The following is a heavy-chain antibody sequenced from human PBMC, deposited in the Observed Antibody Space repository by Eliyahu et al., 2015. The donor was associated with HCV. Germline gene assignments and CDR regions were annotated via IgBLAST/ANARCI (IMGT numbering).Heavy chain of an antibody. D-gene: IGHD2-15*01. CDR1: GGSISSSSYY. CDR3: ARLVAATDYFDY. V-gene: IGHV4-39*01. Sequence: QLQLQESGPGLVKASETLSLTCSVSGGSISSSSYYWGWIRQPPGRGLEWIGTIYFSGGPYYNPSLKSRVTKSVDTSRNQFSLKLNSVTAADTAVYYCARLVAATDYFDYWGQGSLVTVSS. J-gene: IGHJ4*02. CDR2: IYFSGGP.